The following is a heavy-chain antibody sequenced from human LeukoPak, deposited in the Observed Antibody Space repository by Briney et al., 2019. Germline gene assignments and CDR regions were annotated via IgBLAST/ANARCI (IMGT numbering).Heavy chain of an antibody. CDR1: GFTFGDYA. V-gene: IGHV3-49*04. CDR3: ARARYVAAAGHTFDY. D-gene: IGHD6-13*01. Sequence: PGRSLRLSCTAPGFTFGDYAMSWVRQAPGKGLEWVGFIRSKAYGGTTEYAASVKGRFTISRDDSKSIAYLQMNSLKTEDTAVYYCARARYVAAAGHTFDYWGQGTLVTVSS. J-gene: IGHJ4*02. CDR2: IRSKAYGGTT.